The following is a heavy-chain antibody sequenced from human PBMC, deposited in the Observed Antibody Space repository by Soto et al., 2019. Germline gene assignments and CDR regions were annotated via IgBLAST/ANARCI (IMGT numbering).Heavy chain of an antibody. D-gene: IGHD3-22*01. J-gene: IGHJ6*02. CDR3: ARERAIGYYYYGMDV. CDR2: ISSSGSTI. V-gene: IGHV3-48*03. CDR1: GFTFSSYE. Sequence: LRLSCAASGFTFSSYEMNWVRQAPGKGLEWVSYISSSGSTIYYADSVKGRFTISRDNAKNSLYLQMNSLRAEDTAVYYCARERAIGYYYYGMDVWGQGTTVTVSS.